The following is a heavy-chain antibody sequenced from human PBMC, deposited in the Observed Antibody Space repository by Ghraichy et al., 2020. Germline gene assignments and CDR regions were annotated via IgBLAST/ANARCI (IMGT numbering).Heavy chain of an antibody. Sequence: GGSLRLSCAASGFTFSNYWMTWVRQAPGKGPEWVANIKQDGSEKYYVDSVKGRFTISRDKAKNSLYLQMNSLRAEDTAAYYCARDMRYQLRPEYYYYYGMDVWSQGTTVTVSS. D-gene: IGHD2-2*01. CDR1: GFTFSNYW. CDR3: ARDMRYQLRPEYYYYYGMDV. V-gene: IGHV3-7*01. J-gene: IGHJ6*02. CDR2: IKQDGSEK.